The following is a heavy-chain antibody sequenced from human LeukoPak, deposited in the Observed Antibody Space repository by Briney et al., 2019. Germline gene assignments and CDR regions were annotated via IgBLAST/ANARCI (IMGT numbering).Heavy chain of an antibody. J-gene: IGHJ3*02. V-gene: IGHV1-2*02. CDR1: GYTFTGYY. CDR2: INPNSGGT. Sequence: GASVRVSCKASGYTFTGYYMHWVRQAPGQGLEWMGWINPNSGGTNYAQEFQDRVTMTRDTSISTTYMELSRLRSDDTAVYYCARDGAFDIWGQGTMVTVSS. CDR3: ARDGAFDI.